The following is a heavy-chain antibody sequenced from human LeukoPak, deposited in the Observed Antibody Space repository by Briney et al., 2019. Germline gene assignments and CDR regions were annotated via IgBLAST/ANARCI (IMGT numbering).Heavy chain of an antibody. V-gene: IGHV4-34*01. D-gene: IGHD3-3*01. CDR2: INHSGST. CDR3: AREPYYDFWSGYPNYFDY. Sequence: GSLRLSCTASGFTFSNYWMTWVRQPPGKGLEWIGEINHSGSTNYNPSLKSRVTISVDTSKNQFSLKLSSVTAADTAVYYCAREPYYDFWSGYPNYFDYWGQGTLVTVSS. J-gene: IGHJ4*02. CDR1: GFTFSNYW.